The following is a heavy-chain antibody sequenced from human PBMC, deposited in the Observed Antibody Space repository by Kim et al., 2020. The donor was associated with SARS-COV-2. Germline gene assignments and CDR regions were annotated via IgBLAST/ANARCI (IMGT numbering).Heavy chain of an antibody. CDR2: IFYSGST. CDR3: ARSEGRASWHQFDY. Sequence: PSETLSLTCTVSSDSFSAYYWSWIRQIPGKGLEWIGYIFYSGSTNYNPSLKSRATISWDTSRNQFSLDLTSVTQADTAVYYCARSEGRASWHQFDYWGQGVLVTVSS. CDR1: SDSFSAYY. J-gene: IGHJ4*02. V-gene: IGHV4-59*01.